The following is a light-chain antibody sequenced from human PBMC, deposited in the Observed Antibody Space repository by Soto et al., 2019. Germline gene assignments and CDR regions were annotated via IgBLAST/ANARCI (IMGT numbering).Light chain of an antibody. CDR1: QGVSSY. CDR2: GAS. V-gene: IGKV3-20*01. Sequence: EIVMTQSPATLSVSPGDRATLSCRASQGVSSYLAWYQQKPGQAPRLLIYGASSRATGIPDRFSGSGSGTDFTLTISRLEPEDFAVYYCQQYGSSPQTFGQGTKVDIK. J-gene: IGKJ1*01. CDR3: QQYGSSPQT.